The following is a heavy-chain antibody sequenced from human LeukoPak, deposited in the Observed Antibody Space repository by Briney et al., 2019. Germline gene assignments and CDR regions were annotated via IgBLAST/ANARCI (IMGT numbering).Heavy chain of an antibody. J-gene: IGHJ4*02. D-gene: IGHD6-19*01. Sequence: GGSLRLSCAASGFTFHGHAMHWVRQVPGKSLEWVSLISGDGGSTYYADSVKGRFTISRDNSKNSLHLQMNSLTTEDTALYYCARGDQWLIHYWGQGTLVTVSS. CDR2: ISGDGGST. CDR1: GFTFHGHA. V-gene: IGHV3-43*02. CDR3: ARGDQWLIHY.